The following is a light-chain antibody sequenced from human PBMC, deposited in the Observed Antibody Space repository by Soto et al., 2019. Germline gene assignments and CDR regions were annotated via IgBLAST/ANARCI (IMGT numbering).Light chain of an antibody. CDR3: SSYVGTNSYV. CDR1: SSDVGGYNY. J-gene: IGLJ1*01. CDR2: EVY. Sequence: QAVVTQPPSASGSPGQSVTISCTGTSSDVGGYNYVSWYQQYPGKAPKLIIYEVYKWPSGVPDRFSGSKSGNTAALTVSGLQAEDEADYYCSSYVGTNSYVFGTGTKLTVL. V-gene: IGLV2-8*01.